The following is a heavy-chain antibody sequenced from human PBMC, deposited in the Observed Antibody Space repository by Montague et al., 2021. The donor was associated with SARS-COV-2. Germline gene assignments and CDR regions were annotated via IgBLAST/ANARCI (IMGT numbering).Heavy chain of an antibody. Sequence: SETLSLTCTVSGASIISSDHYWGWIRQPPGKGLEWIGSIYYTGSRYYTPSLTSRLTISVDTSRYQFSLELTPVTAADTAIYYCARAGGFDNSGYVGRLRTYYFDYWGQGLLVTVSS. CDR1: GASIISSDHY. D-gene: IGHD3-22*01. CDR2: IYYTGSR. J-gene: IGHJ4*02. CDR3: ARAGGFDNSGYVGRLRTYYFDY. V-gene: IGHV4-39*07.